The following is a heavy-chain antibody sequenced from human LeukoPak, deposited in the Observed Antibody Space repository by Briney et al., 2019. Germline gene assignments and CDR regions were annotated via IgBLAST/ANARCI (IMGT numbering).Heavy chain of an antibody. J-gene: IGHJ4*02. D-gene: IGHD2-2*01. CDR2: INTDGSIT. Sequence: GGSLRLSCAASGFTFSSYWMHWVRQAPGKGLVWVSRINTDGSITDYADSVKGRFTISRDNAKNTLYLQVNSLGAEDTAIYYCVRPDIVTVPLGCWGQGTLVTVSS. CDR1: GFTFSSYW. CDR3: VRPDIVTVPLGC. V-gene: IGHV3-74*01.